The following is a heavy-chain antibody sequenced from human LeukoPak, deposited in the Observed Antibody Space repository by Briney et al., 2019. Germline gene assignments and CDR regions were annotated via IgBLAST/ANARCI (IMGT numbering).Heavy chain of an antibody. CDR3: AKEPGFGPTNDY. D-gene: IGHD3-10*01. CDR2: IRYDGSNK. J-gene: IGHJ4*02. Sequence: GGSLRLSCAASGFTFSSYGMHWVRQAPGKGLEWVAFIRYDGSNKYYADSVKGRFTISRDNSKNTLYLQMNSLRAEDTAVYCCAKEPGFGPTNDYWGQGTLVTVSS. V-gene: IGHV3-30*02. CDR1: GFTFSSYG.